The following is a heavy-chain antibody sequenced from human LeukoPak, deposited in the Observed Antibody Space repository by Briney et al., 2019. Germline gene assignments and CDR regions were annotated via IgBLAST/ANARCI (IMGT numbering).Heavy chain of an antibody. CDR1: GGSIRRGNW. Sequence: SETLSLTCALSGGSIRRGNWGGGVGHPPGKALEWIGEIYHSGSNNYNPSLKSRVTISVDKSKNQFSLKLSSVTAADTAVYYCARVSTEGSFDYWGQGTLVTVSS. J-gene: IGHJ4*02. CDR2: IYHSGSN. CDR3: ARVSTEGSFDY. D-gene: IGHD5/OR15-5a*01. V-gene: IGHV4-4*02.